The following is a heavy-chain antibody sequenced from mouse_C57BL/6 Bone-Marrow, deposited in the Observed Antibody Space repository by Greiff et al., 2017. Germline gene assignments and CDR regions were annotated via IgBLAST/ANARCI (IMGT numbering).Heavy chain of an antibody. CDR3: ARLGNYYGSSYDAMDY. CDR1: GYAFSSSW. CDR2: IYPGDGDT. D-gene: IGHD1-1*01. J-gene: IGHJ4*01. V-gene: IGHV1-82*01. Sequence: VQLQQSGPELVKPGASVKISCKASGYAFSSSWMNWVKQRPGKGLEWIGRIYPGDGDTNYNGKFKGKATLTADKSSSTAYMQLSSLTSEDSAVYFCARLGNYYGSSYDAMDYWGQGTSVTVSS.